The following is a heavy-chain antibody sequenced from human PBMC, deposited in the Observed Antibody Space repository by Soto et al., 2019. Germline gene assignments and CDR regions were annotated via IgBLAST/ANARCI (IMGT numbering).Heavy chain of an antibody. V-gene: IGHV4-59*01. D-gene: IGHD2-15*01. Sequence: SETLSLTCTDSGGSISGYYWSWIRQTPGRGLEWIGYIFYRGNTLYNPSPQSRVTISVDTSQNRFALRLSSVTAADSAVYYCTRHAIIPKLQYGMDVWGQGASVTVSS. CDR1: GGSISGYY. CDR3: TRHAIIPKLQYGMDV. J-gene: IGHJ6*02. CDR2: IFYRGNT.